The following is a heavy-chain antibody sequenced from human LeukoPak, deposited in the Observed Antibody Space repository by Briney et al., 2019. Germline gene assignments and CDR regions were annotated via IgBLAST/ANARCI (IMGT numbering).Heavy chain of an antibody. CDR3: ARHSYRSGNFDY. D-gene: IGHD5-18*01. CDR2: INHSGSS. V-gene: IGHV4-34*01. J-gene: IGHJ4*02. Sequence: MSSETLSLTCAVYGGSFSGYYWSWIRQPPGKGLEWIGEINHSGSSNYNPSLKSRVTISIDTSKNQFSLKLSSVTAADTAVYYCARHSYRSGNFDYWGQGTLVTVSS. CDR1: GGSFSGYY.